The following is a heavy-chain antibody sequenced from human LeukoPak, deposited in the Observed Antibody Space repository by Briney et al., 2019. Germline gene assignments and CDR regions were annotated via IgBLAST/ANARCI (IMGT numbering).Heavy chain of an antibody. Sequence: ASVKVSCKASGGTFSSYDISWVRQAPGQGPEWMGWISAYNGNTNYAQKLQGRVTMTTDTSTSTAYMELRSLRSDDTAVYYCARVTSSSWLVHFPRGPFDPWGQGTLVTVSS. J-gene: IGHJ5*02. D-gene: IGHD6-13*01. CDR3: ARVTSSSWLVHFPRGPFDP. CDR2: ISAYNGNT. CDR1: GGTFSSYD. V-gene: IGHV1-18*01.